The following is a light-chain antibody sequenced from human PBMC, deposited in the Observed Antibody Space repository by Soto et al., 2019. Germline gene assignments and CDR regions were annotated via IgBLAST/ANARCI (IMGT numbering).Light chain of an antibody. V-gene: IGKV3-11*01. CDR3: QPRCNWPQT. J-gene: IGKJ1*01. Sequence: EIVLTQSPATLSLSPGERATLSCRASQNVANYLDWYQQKPGQAPRLLIYESSNRATGITARFSGSGSGTDFTLTIIGLEPEDFAFYDCQPRCNWPQTFGQGTKVDIK. CDR1: QNVANY. CDR2: ESS.